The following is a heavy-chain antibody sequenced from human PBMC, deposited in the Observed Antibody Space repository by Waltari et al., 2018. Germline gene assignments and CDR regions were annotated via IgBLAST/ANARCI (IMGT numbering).Heavy chain of an antibody. J-gene: IGHJ4*02. CDR1: GDSISSGYY. Sequence: QVQLQESGPGLVKPSETLSLTCTVSGDSISSGYYWGWIRQPPGKGLEWIGNIHHSGSAYYSPSLKSRVTISVDTSKNQCSLKLSSVTAADTAVYYCARDWAGVDRAFGYWGQGTLVTVSS. CDR2: IHHSGSA. D-gene: IGHD3-10*01. CDR3: ARDWAGVDRAFGY. V-gene: IGHV4-38-2*02.